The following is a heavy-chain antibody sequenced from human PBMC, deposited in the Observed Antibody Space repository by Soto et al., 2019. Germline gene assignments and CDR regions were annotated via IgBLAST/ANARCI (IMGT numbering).Heavy chain of an antibody. CDR1: GFTFSGYG. CDR2: ISNNGRNQ. J-gene: IGHJ5*02. CDR3: AADGTPTVSGVVNRAVNH. Sequence: QVQLVESGGGVVQPGRSLRLSCGASGFTFSGYGMHWVRQAPGKGLEWVALISNNGRNQYYADSVKGRFTISRDNSDNTVDLAQNELRPDDTAVYYYAADGTPTVSGVVNRAVNHCGQGDLVIVSS. D-gene: IGHD3-3*01. V-gene: IGHV3-30*03.